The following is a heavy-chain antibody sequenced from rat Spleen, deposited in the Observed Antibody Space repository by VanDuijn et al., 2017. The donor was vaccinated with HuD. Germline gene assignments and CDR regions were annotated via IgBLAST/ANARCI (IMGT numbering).Heavy chain of an antibody. J-gene: IGHJ3*01. CDR1: GFTFSDYY. CDR3: AGVGRSRVQGIAY. Sequence: EVQLVESDGGLVQPGRSLKLSCGVSGFTFSDYYMAWVRQAPPKGLEWVATSSYDGSRTYYRDSVKGRFTISRTNAQSTLYLQMDRLRSEDTATYYWAGVGRSRVQGIAYWGQGTLVTVSS. D-gene: IGHD1-4*01. V-gene: IGHV5-29*01. CDR2: SSYDGSRT.